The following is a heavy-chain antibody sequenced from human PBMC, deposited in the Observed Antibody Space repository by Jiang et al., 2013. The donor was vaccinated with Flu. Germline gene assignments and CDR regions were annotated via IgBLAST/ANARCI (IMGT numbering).Heavy chain of an antibody. CDR3: ARDPVPVSVWGSYRYTADDNQFDY. V-gene: IGHV7-4-1*02. J-gene: IGHJ4*02. Sequence: QSGSELKKPGASVKVSCKASGYTFTSYAMNWVRQAPGQGLEWMGWINTNTGNPTYAQGFTGRFVFSLDTSVSTAYLQISSLKAEDTAVYYCARDPVPVSVWGSYRYTADDNQFDYWGQGTLVTVSS. D-gene: IGHD3-16*02. CDR2: INTNTGNP. CDR1: GYTFTSYA.